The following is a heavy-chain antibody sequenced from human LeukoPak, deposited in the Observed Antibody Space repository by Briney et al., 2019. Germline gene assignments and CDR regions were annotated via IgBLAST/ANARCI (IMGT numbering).Heavy chain of an antibody. CDR2: IGTAGAT. Sequence: GGSLRLSCAASGFTFSNYDMHWVRQATGKGLEWVSVIGTAGATYYPGSVKGRFTISRENAKNSVYLQMNNLRAGDTAVYYCARGRGYYMDAWGKGTTVTISS. J-gene: IGHJ6*03. CDR3: ARGRGYYMDA. CDR1: GFTFSNYD. V-gene: IGHV3-13*01.